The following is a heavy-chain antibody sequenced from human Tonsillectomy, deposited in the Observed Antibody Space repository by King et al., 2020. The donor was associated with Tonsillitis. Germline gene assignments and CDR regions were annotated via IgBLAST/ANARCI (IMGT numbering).Heavy chain of an antibody. D-gene: IGHD3-10*01. J-gene: IGHJ4*02. V-gene: IGHV1-18*01. Sequence: QLVQSGAEVKKPGASVTVSCKASGYTFTGYGFSWVRQAPGQGLEWMGWISAYNGNTNYAQKLQGRVTMTTDTSTTTAYMELRSLRSEDTAVYYCARDVTSLWFGELFRHFDYWGQGTLVTGSS. CDR2: ISAYNGNT. CDR1: GYTFTGYG. CDR3: ARDVTSLWFGELFRHFDY.